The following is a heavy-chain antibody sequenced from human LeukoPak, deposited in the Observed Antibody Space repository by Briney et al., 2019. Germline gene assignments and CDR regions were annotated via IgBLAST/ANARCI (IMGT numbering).Heavy chain of an antibody. J-gene: IGHJ6*02. CDR3: ARGTKQQLGDYYYYYGMDV. D-gene: IGHD6-13*01. V-gene: IGHV1-8*02. CDR2: MNPNSGNT. CDR1: GGTFSSYA. Sequence: GASVKVSCKASGGTFSSYAISWVRQAPGQGLEWMGWMNPNSGNTGYAQKFQGRVTMTRNTSISTAYMELSSLRSEDTAVYYCARGTKQQLGDYYYYYGMDVWGQGTTVTVSS.